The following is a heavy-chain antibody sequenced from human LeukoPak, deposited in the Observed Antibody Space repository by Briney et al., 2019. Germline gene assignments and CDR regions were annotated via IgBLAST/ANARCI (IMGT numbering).Heavy chain of an antibody. D-gene: IGHD6-19*01. Sequence: PGGSLRLSCAASGFTFSNYGMHWVRQGPGKGLEWVAFIRFDGTRNYYADSVRGRFTISRDNSRNTLYLQLNSLRVDDTAVYFCAKVDSSAWYVYNDYWGQGTLVIVSS. CDR2: IRFDGTRN. V-gene: IGHV3-30*02. J-gene: IGHJ4*02. CDR3: AKVDSSAWYVYNDY. CDR1: GFTFSNYG.